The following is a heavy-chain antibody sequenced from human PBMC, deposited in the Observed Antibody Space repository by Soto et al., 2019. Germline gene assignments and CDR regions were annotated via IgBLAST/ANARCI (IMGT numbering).Heavy chain of an antibody. CDR1: GFTVSSNY. CDR3: ARDFGTTGTTSRWFDP. V-gene: IGHV3-66*01. J-gene: IGHJ5*02. CDR2: IYSGGST. Sequence: EVQLVESGGGLVQPGGSLRLSCAASGFTVSSNYMSWVRQAPGKGLEWVSVIYSGGSTYYADSVKGRFTISRDNSKNTLYLKMNSLRDEDTAVYYCARDFGTTGTTSRWFDPWGQGTLVTVSS. D-gene: IGHD1-1*01.